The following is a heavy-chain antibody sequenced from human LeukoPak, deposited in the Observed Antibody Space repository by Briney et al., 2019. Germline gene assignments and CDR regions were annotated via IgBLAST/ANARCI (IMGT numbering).Heavy chain of an antibody. D-gene: IGHD3-10*01. CDR1: GGSISSSSYY. J-gene: IGHJ5*02. CDR2: IYYSGST. CDR3: ARHGPSGSYEDWFDP. V-gene: IGHV4-39*01. Sequence: PSETLSLTCTVSGGSISSSSYYWGWIRQPPGKGLEWIGSIYYSGSTYYNPSLKSRATISVDTSKNQFSLKLSSVTAADTAVYYCARHGPSGSYEDWFDPWGQRTLVTVSS.